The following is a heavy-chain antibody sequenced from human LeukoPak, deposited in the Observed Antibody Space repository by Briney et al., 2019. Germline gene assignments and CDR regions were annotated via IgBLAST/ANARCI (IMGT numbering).Heavy chain of an antibody. CDR1: GDSIRSYY. D-gene: IGHD2-2*01. V-gene: IGHV4-4*07. Sequence: SETLSLTCSVSGDSIRSYYWSWIRQPAGGGLECIGRIYPSGSTDYNPSLKTRVTMSVDSSRNQFSLRLSSVTAADTAVYFCAREGTYCSRTSCYDSFLDYWGQGTLVTVSS. J-gene: IGHJ4*02. CDR2: IYPSGST. CDR3: AREGTYCSRTSCYDSFLDY.